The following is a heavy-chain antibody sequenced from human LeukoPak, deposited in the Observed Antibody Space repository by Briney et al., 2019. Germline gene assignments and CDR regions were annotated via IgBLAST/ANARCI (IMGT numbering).Heavy chain of an antibody. CDR3: ARLRGSKIFGVVILDYYVDV. Sequence: SETLSLTCTVSGGSISSGSYYWSWIRQPAGKGLEWIGRIYTSGSTNYNPSLKSRVTISVDTSKNQFSLNLNSVTAADTAVYFCARLRGSKIFGVVILDYYVDVWGKGTTVTISS. CDR1: GGSISSGSYY. D-gene: IGHD3-3*01. J-gene: IGHJ6*03. CDR2: IYTSGST. V-gene: IGHV4-61*02.